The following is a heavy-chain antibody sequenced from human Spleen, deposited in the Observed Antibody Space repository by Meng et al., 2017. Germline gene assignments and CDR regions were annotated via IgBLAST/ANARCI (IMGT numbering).Heavy chain of an antibody. Sequence: QVHLVQSGGEVKKPGASVKVSCKASGFTFTSYGITWVRQAPGQGLEWMGWISDNNGNTKYAQNYQGRVTLTTDTSTNTAYMEVRSLSSDDTAVYYCARDPSNTSGRYAYFDYWGQGTLVTVSS. CDR3: ARDPSNTSGRYAYFDY. D-gene: IGHD6-19*01. V-gene: IGHV1-18*01. CDR1: GFTFTSYG. J-gene: IGHJ4*02. CDR2: ISDNNGNT.